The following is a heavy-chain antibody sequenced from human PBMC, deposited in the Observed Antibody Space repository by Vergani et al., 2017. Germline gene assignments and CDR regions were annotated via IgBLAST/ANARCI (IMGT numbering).Heavy chain of an antibody. CDR1: GGSFSGYY. Sequence: QVQLQQWGAGLLKPSETLSLTCAVYGGSFSGYYWSWIRQPPGEGLEWIGEINHSGSTNYNPSLKSRVTISVDTSKNQFSLKLSSVTAADTAVYYCARGSRWFGLYNWFDPWGQGTLVTVSS. CDR2: INHSGST. J-gene: IGHJ5*02. D-gene: IGHD3-10*01. CDR3: ARGSRWFGLYNWFDP. V-gene: IGHV4-34*01.